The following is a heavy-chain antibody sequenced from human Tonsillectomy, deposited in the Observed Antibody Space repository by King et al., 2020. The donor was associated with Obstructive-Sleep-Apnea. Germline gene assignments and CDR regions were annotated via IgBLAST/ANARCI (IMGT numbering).Heavy chain of an antibody. D-gene: IGHD3-22*01. Sequence: VQLVESGGGVVQPGRSLRLSCAASGFTFDNYGMHWVRQAPGKGLEWVAFIRNDGSDKYYEDSVKGRFTISRDNSKNTLYLQMNSLRAEDTAVYYCANSDSSGHYYYYYGMDVWGQGTTVTVSS. CDR1: GFTFDNYG. CDR3: ANSDSSGHYYYYYGMDV. CDR2: IRNDGSDK. V-gene: IGHV3-30*02. J-gene: IGHJ6*02.